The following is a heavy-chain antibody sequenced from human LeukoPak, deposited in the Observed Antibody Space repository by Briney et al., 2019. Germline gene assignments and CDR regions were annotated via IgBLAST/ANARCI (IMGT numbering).Heavy chain of an antibody. CDR1: GDSFRNHY. V-gene: IGHV4-59*11. J-gene: IGHJ2*01. CDR3: ARDSAPVGGSWYFDL. CDR2: VHSSGST. D-gene: IGHD1-26*01. Sequence: SETLSLTCTVSGDSFRNHYWTWIRQPPGKTLEWIGYVHSSGSTKYNPSLRSRVTISLDTSKNQFSLKLSSVTAADTAVYYCARDSAPVGGSWYFDLWGRGTLVTVSS.